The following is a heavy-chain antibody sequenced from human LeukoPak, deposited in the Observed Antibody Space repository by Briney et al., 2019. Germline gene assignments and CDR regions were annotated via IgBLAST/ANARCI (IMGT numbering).Heavy chain of an antibody. V-gene: IGHV1-69*04. CDR3: ARGGYSYGLNWFDP. CDR1: GGTFSSYA. D-gene: IGHD5-18*01. Sequence: ASVTVSCKASGGTFSSYAISWVRQAPGQGLEWMGRIIPILGIANYAQKFQGRVTITADKSTSTAYMELSSLRSEDTAVYYCARGGYSYGLNWFDPWGQGTLVTVSS. J-gene: IGHJ5*02. CDR2: IIPILGIA.